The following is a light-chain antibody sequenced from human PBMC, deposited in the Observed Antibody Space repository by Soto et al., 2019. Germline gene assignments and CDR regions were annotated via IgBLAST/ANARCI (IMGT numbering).Light chain of an antibody. CDR3: ATWDGGLSGPFV. J-gene: IGLJ1*01. Sequence: QSAPAQPPSASGTPGQRATISCCGSNSNIGSDIVNCYQLLPGAAPEVLINTTNQRPSGVPERFSGSKSGTSASLAISGLQSEDEANSSCATWDGGLSGPFVFGTGTKVTVL. CDR1: NSNIGSDI. CDR2: TTN. V-gene: IGLV1-44*01.